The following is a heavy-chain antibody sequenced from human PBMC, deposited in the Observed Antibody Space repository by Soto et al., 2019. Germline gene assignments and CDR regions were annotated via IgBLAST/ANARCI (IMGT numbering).Heavy chain of an antibody. CDR2: IYYSGST. CDR3: ATSMGSGYSTLDDWYFDL. J-gene: IGHJ2*01. CDR1: GGSISSSSYF. D-gene: IGHD3-22*01. Sequence: PSETLSLTCTVSGGSISSSSYFWGWIRQPPGKGLEWIGYIYYSGSTYYNPSLKSRVTISVDTSKNQFSLKLSSVTAADTAVYYCATSMGSGYSTLDDWYFDLWGRGTLVTVSS. V-gene: IGHV4-30-4*08.